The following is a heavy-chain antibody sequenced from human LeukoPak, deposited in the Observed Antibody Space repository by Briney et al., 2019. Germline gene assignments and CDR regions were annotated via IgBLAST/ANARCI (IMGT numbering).Heavy chain of an antibody. D-gene: IGHD4-17*01. J-gene: IGHJ4*02. CDR3: ATDPFTVTTIGGFDY. CDR1: GFTFTNAY. CDR2: IKSNIDGGTA. V-gene: IGHV3-15*01. Sequence: GESLRLSCAASGFTFTNAYMSWVRQAPGKGLEWVGRIKSNIDGGTAHYAAPVKGRFTISRDDSKTTLYLQMNSLKTEDTAVYYCATDPFTVTTIGGFDYWGQGTLVTVSS.